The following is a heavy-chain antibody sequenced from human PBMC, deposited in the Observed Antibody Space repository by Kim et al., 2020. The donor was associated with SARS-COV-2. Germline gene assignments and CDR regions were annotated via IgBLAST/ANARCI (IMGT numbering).Heavy chain of an antibody. CDR3: AKDFAGGYAPWGMDV. V-gene: IGHV3-30*04. D-gene: IGHD5-12*01. J-gene: IGHJ6*02. CDR2: MSYDENNK. CDR1: GFTFRNYA. Sequence: GGSLRLSCAASGFTFRNYAMHWVRQAPGKGLEWVAVMSYDENNKFYADSAKGRFTISRDNSKNTLFLQMNSLRLEDTAVYYCAKDFAGGYAPWGMDVWG.